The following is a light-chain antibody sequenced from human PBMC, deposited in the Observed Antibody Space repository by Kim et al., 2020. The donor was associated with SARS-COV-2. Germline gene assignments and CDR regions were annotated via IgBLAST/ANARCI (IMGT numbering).Light chain of an antibody. J-gene: IGKJ4*01. CDR2: DAS. Sequence: DIQMTQSPSSLSASVGDIVTITCQASQDIRKSLNWFQQKPGKAPKLLIYDASDLETGAPSRFSGSASGTDFTFTINTLQPDDFATYFCQQYHSLPLTFGGGTKVEI. V-gene: IGKV1-33*01. CDR1: QDIRKS. CDR3: QQYHSLPLT.